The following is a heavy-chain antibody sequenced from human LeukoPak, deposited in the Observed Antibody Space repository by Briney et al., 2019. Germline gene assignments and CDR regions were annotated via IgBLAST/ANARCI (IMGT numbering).Heavy chain of an antibody. J-gene: IGHJ4*02. CDR3: ASGQYSSGWSPPGVDY. D-gene: IGHD6-19*01. CDR2: IYPGDSDT. Sequence: GASLKISCKGSGYSFTSYWIGWVRQMPGKGLKWMGTIYPGDSDTRHSPSVQGQVTISADKSISTAYLQWSSLKASDTAMYYCASGQYSSGWSPPGVDYRGQGTLVTVSS. V-gene: IGHV5-51*01. CDR1: GYSFTSYW.